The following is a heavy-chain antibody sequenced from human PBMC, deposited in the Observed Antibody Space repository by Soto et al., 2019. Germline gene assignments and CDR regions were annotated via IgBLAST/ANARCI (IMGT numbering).Heavy chain of an antibody. J-gene: IGHJ4*02. CDR3: ARSSGWYFDY. CDR2: IYYSGST. D-gene: IGHD6-19*01. CDR1: GGSISSYY. Sequence: SETLSLTCTVSGGSISSYYWSWIRQPPGKGLEWIGYIYYSGSTNYNPSLKSRVTISVDTSKNQFSLKLSSVTAADTTVYYCARSSGWYFDYWGQGTLVTVSS. V-gene: IGHV4-59*01.